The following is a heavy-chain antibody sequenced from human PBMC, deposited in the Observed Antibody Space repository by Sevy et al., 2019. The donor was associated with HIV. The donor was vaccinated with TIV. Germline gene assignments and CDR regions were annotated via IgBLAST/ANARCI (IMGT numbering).Heavy chain of an antibody. J-gene: IGHJ4*02. Sequence: ASVKVSCKASGGTFSSYAISWVRQAPGQGLEWMGGIIPIFGTANYAQKFQGRVTITADESTSTAYMELSSLRSEDTAVYYCAREAPGRYCSGGSCYSGPFFDYWGQGTLVTVSS. V-gene: IGHV1-69*13. D-gene: IGHD2-15*01. CDR1: GGTFSSYA. CDR3: AREAPGRYCSGGSCYSGPFFDY. CDR2: IIPIFGTA.